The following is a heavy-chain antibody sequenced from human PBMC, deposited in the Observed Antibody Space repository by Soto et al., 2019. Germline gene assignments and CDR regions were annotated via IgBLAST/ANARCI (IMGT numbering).Heavy chain of an antibody. CDR2: INAGNGNT. CDR1: GYTFTSYA. V-gene: IGHV1-3*05. Sequence: QVQLVQSGAEEKKPGASVKVSCKASGYTFTSYAMHWVRQAPGQRLEWMGWINAGNGNTKYSQKFQGRVTITRDTSASTAYVERSILRSEDTAVYYCARGTPVRFDPWGQGTLVTVSS. D-gene: IGHD3-10*01. CDR3: ARGTPVRFDP. J-gene: IGHJ5*02.